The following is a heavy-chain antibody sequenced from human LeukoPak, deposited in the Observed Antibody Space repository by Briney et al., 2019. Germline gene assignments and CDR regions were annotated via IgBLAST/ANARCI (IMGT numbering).Heavy chain of an antibody. Sequence: SETLSLTCAVSGGSISSGGYSWSWIRQPPGKGLEWIGYIYHSGSTYYNPSLKSRVTISVDRSKNQFSLKLSSVTAADTAVYYCARSPRKDDFWSGCYPNWFDPWGQGTLVTVSS. D-gene: IGHD3-3*01. CDR2: IYHSGST. CDR1: GGSISSGGYS. J-gene: IGHJ5*02. CDR3: ARSPRKDDFWSGCYPNWFDP. V-gene: IGHV4-30-2*01.